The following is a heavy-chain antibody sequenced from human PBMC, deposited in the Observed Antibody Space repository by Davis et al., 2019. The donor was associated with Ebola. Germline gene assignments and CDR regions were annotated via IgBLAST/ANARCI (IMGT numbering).Heavy chain of an antibody. CDR2: ISSSTQYI. CDR3: ARDRPYYDHSAYHPFGAFDI. V-gene: IGHV3-21*01. J-gene: IGHJ3*02. CDR1: GFTFSSYS. Sequence: PGGSLRLSCAVSGFTFSSYSMNWVRQAPGKGLEWVSSISSSTQYIYYRDSVKGRFTVPRDNAKNSLHLHMNSLRAEDTAVYYCARDRPYYDHSAYHPFGAFDIWGLGTTVTVSS. D-gene: IGHD3-16*01.